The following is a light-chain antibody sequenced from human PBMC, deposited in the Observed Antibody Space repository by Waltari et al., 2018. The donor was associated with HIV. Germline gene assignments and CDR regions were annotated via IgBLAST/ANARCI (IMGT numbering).Light chain of an antibody. CDR1: QSIFYSSKNANF. CDR3: QQYYSTPPT. J-gene: IGKJ1*01. CDR2: WAS. Sequence: DIVMTQSPHSLALSLGERATTNCKSSQSIFYSSKNANFLAWYQQKPGQSPKLLIYWASTRASGVPDRFSGRGFRTDFTLSISSLQAEDVAVYFRQQYYSTPPTFGQGTRVEVK. V-gene: IGKV4-1*01.